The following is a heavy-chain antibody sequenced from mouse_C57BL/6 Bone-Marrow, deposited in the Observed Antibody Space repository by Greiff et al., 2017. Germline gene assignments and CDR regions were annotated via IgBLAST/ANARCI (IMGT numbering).Heavy chain of an antibody. D-gene: IGHD1-1*01. V-gene: IGHV1-81*01. CDR1: GYTFTSYG. CDR3: AKGVLRSYYFDY. J-gene: IGHJ2*01. Sequence: VQLQQSGAELARPGASVKLSCKASGYTFTSYGISWVKQRTGKGLEWIGEIYPRSGNTYYNEKFKGKATLTADKSSSTAYMELRSLTSEDSAVYFCAKGVLRSYYFDYWGQGTTLTVSS. CDR2: IYPRSGNT.